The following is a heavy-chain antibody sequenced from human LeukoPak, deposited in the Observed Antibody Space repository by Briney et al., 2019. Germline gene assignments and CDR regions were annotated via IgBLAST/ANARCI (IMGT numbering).Heavy chain of an antibody. CDR3: TRHGGGWYYYYYGMDV. CDR2: IRSKANSYAT. V-gene: IGHV3-73*01. D-gene: IGHD6-19*01. Sequence: GGSLRLSCAASGFTFSGSAMHWVRQASGKGLEWVGRIRSKANSYATAYAASVKGGFTISRDDSKNTAYLQMNSLKTEDTAVYYCTRHGGGWYYYYYGMDVWGQGTTVTVSS. J-gene: IGHJ6*02. CDR1: GFTFSGSA.